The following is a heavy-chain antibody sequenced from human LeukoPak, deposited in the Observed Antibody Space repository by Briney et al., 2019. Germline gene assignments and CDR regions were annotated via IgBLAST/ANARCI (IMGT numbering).Heavy chain of an antibody. Sequence: PGGSLRLSCAASGFTFSSKGMSWVRQTPGTGLEWVSSISSSGAEKFRADSVKGRFTVSRDNSKNTLYLQMNSLRAEDTAVYYCAKIGVIGNWYFDIWGRGTLVTVSS. J-gene: IGHJ2*01. D-gene: IGHD6-19*01. CDR1: GFTFSSKG. CDR3: AKIGVIGNWYFDI. CDR2: ISSSGAEK. V-gene: IGHV3-23*01.